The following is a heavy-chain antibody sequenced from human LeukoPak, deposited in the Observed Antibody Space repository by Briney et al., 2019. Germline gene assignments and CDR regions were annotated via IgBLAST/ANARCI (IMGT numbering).Heavy chain of an antibody. CDR1: GYTFISYY. J-gene: IGHJ3*02. CDR2: VNPSGGST. V-gene: IGHV1-46*01. CDR3: ARDGSGWPQGDAFDI. D-gene: IGHD6-19*01. Sequence: GASVKVSCKASGYTFISYYMHWVRQAPGQGLEWMGVVNPSGGSTTYAQKLQGRVTMTTDTSTSTAYMELRSLRSDDTAVYYCARDGSGWPQGDAFDIWGQGTMVTVSS.